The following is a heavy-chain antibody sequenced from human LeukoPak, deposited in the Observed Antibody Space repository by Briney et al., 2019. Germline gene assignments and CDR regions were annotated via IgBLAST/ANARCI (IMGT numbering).Heavy chain of an antibody. J-gene: IGHJ4*02. CDR3: ARLHALGVPAANSMDFDY. Sequence: PSETLSLTCTVSGGSISSSSYYWGWIRQPPGKGLEWIGSIYYSGSTYYNPSLKSRVTISVDTSKNQFSLKLSSVTAADTAVYYCARLHALGVPAANSMDFDYWGQGTLVTVSS. CDR2: IYYSGST. D-gene: IGHD2-2*01. CDR1: GGSISSSSYY. V-gene: IGHV4-39*01.